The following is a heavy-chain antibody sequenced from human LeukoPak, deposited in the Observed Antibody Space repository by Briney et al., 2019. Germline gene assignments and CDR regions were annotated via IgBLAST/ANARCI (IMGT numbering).Heavy chain of an antibody. Sequence: PGGSLRLSCAASGFTFSIYAMSWVRQAPGKGLEWVSAISGSGGTVYYADSVKGWFTISRDNSKNTLYLQMNSLRAEDTAVYYCAKKGYYDGSGYYMYYFDHWGQGTLVTVSS. J-gene: IGHJ4*02. CDR2: ISGSGGTV. D-gene: IGHD3-22*01. V-gene: IGHV3-23*01. CDR1: GFTFSIYA. CDR3: AKKGYYDGSGYYMYYFDH.